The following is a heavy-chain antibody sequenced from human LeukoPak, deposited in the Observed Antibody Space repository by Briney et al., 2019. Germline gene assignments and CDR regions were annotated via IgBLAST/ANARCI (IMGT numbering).Heavy chain of an antibody. CDR3: ASLNEVLRYFDY. V-gene: IGHV3-30*03. D-gene: IGHD3-9*01. CDR2: ISYDGSNK. J-gene: IGHJ4*02. CDR1: GFTFSSYG. Sequence: GRSLRLSCAASGFTFSSYGMHWVRQAPGKGLEWVAVISYDGSNKYYADSVKGRFTISRDNSKNTLCLQMNSLRAEDTAVYYCASLNEVLRYFDYWGQGTLVTVSS.